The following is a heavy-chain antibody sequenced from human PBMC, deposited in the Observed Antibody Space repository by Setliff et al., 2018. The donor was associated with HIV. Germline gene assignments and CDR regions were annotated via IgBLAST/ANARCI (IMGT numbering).Heavy chain of an antibody. Sequence: SGPTLVNPTQTLTLTCTVSGFSIGTLGMCVGWIRQPPGKALEWLARIDWDDDKYYSTSLRTRLTVSTDIAKNQVVLTMTKMGPVDTATYYCTRRSTGGYYDYWGQGTLVTVSS. V-gene: IGHV2-70*11. D-gene: IGHD3-22*01. CDR2: IDWDDDK. J-gene: IGHJ4*02. CDR3: TRRSTGGYYDY. CDR1: GFSIGTLGMC.